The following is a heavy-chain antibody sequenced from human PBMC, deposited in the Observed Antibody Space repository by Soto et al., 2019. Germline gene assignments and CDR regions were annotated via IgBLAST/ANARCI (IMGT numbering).Heavy chain of an antibody. D-gene: IGHD3-10*02. Sequence: EVQLVESGGDSVQPGRSLRLSCAASGFIFDDYAMHWVRQVPGKGLEWVSGISWNGRSVAYADSVKGRFTISRDSAKRSLYLEMRSLTTEDTALYYCAKGADMLDYCYFMDVWGKGTTVTVSS. CDR3: AKGADMLDYCYFMDV. CDR1: GFIFDDYA. J-gene: IGHJ6*04. V-gene: IGHV3-9*01. CDR2: ISWNGRSV.